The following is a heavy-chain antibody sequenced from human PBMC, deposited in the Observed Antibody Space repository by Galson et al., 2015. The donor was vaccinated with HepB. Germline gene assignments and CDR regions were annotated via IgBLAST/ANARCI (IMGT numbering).Heavy chain of an antibody. V-gene: IGHV1-69*13. J-gene: IGHJ5*02. CDR3: ARDLWGELESHGFDP. D-gene: IGHD3-16*01. Sequence: SVKVSCKASGGTFSSYAISWVRQAPGQGLEWMGGIIPIFGTANYAQKFQGRVTITADESTSTAYMELSSLRSEDTAVYYCARDLWGELESHGFDPWGQGTLVTVSS. CDR1: GGTFSSYA. CDR2: IIPIFGTA.